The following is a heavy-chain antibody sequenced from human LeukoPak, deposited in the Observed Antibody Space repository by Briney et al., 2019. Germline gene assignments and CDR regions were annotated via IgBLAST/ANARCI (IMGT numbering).Heavy chain of an antibody. J-gene: IGHJ3*02. V-gene: IGHV4-38-2*01. D-gene: IGHD2-2*01. Sequence: SETLSLTCAVSGYSISSGYYWGWIRQPPGKGLEWIGSISHSGITHYNPSLKSRVTISIDTSKNQFSLKLSSVTAADTAVYYCARKYCSTTNCFAGKAFDIWGQGTMVTASS. CDR1: GYSISSGYY. CDR3: ARKYCSTTNCFAGKAFDI. CDR2: ISHSGIT.